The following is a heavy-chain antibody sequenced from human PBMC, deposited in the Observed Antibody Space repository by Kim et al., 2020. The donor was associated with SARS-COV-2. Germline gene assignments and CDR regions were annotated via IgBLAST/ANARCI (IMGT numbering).Heavy chain of an antibody. V-gene: IGHV3-30*07. D-gene: IGHD3-22*01. CDR3: ARGLSPVVVITDAFDI. J-gene: IGHJ3*02. Sequence: VKGRFTISRDNSKNTLYLQMNSLRAEDTAVYYCARGLSPVVVITDAFDIWGQGTMVTVSS.